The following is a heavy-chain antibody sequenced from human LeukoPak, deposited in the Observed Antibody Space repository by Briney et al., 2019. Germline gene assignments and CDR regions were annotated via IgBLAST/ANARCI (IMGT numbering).Heavy chain of an antibody. V-gene: IGHV3-21*01. J-gene: IGHJ4*02. CDR3: ARGSSGLRYYFDY. CDR1: GFTFSSYS. Sequence: TGGSLRLSCAASGFTFSSYSMNWVRQAPGKGLEWVSSISSSSSYIYYADSVKGRFTISRDNAKNSLYLQMNSLRAEDTAVYYCARGSSGLRYYFDYWGQGTLVTVSS. D-gene: IGHD6-19*01. CDR2: ISSSSSYI.